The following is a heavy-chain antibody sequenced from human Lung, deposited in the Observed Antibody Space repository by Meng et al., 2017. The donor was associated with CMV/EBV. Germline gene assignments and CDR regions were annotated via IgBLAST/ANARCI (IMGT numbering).Heavy chain of an antibody. CDR3: ARAAVFEKIVVVPTAIGS. V-gene: IGHV3-21*04. D-gene: IGHD2-2*01. CDR1: FNTYT. CDR2: ISTTSTSI. Sequence: FNTYTMNWVSQAPGQGLEWVSSISTTSTSIYYADSVKGRFTISRDNAKNTLSLQMNSLGAEDTAMYYCARAAVFEKIVVVPTAIGSWGRGTLVTVSS. J-gene: IGHJ5*01.